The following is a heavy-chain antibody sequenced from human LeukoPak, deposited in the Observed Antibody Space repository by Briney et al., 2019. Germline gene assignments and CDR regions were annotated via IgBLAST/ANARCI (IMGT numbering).Heavy chain of an antibody. CDR1: GYSISSGYY. CDR2: IYHSGST. D-gene: IGHD3-22*01. Sequence: SETLSLTCTVSGYSISSGYYWGWIRQPPGKGLEWIGSIYHSGSTYYNPSLKSRVTISVDTSKNQFSPKLSSVTAADTAVYYCARDYYDSSGYYEDDYWGQGTLVTVSS. V-gene: IGHV4-38-2*02. CDR3: ARDYYDSSGYYEDDY. J-gene: IGHJ4*02.